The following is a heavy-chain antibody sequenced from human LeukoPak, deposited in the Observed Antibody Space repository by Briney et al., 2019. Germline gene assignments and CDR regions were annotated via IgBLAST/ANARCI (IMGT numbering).Heavy chain of an antibody. CDR3: ARGLGAFDY. CDR1: GFTFSTYA. CDR2: ISGSGGST. J-gene: IGHJ4*02. D-gene: IGHD3-10*01. V-gene: IGHV3-23*01. Sequence: GGSLRLSCAASGFTFSTYAMNWVRQAPGKGLEWVSTISGSGGSTFYADSVKGRFTISRDNAKNSLYLQMNSLRAEDTAVYYCARGLGAFDYWGQGTLVTVSS.